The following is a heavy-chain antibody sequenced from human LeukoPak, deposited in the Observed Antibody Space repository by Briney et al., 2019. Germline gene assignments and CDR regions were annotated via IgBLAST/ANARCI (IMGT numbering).Heavy chain of an antibody. CDR2: ISGSGGST. D-gene: IGHD2-15*01. V-gene: IGHV3-23*01. CDR3: GKGIANSGSRSSPDY. J-gene: IGHJ4*02. CDR1: GFTFNTYA. Sequence: GGSLRLSCAASGFTFNTYAMSWVRQAPGKGLEWVSAISGSGGSTYYADSVKGRFTISRDNSKNTLFLQMNSLRAEDTAVYYCGKGIANSGSRSSPDYWGQGNLVNGSS.